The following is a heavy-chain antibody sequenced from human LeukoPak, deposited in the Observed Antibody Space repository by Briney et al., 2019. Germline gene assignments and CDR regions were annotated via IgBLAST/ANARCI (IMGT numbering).Heavy chain of an antibody. Sequence: GASVRVSCKASGYTFTGYYIHWVRQAPGQGLQWMGWIDPNNGGTIYTEMFQGRFTMARDTSISTAYMELSRLRSDDTAVYYCARGPFIVVVPAAVTPFDYWGQGTLVTVSS. CDR2: IDPNNGGT. D-gene: IGHD2-2*01. CDR3: ARGPFIVVVPAAVTPFDY. J-gene: IGHJ4*02. CDR1: GYTFTGYY. V-gene: IGHV1-2*02.